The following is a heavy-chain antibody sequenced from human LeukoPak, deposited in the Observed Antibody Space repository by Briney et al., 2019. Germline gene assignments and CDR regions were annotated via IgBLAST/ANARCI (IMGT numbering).Heavy chain of an antibody. CDR3: ARDRRYYDFWSGYYLHDAFGI. V-gene: IGHV1-2*02. Sequence: ASVKVSCKASGYTFTGYYMHWVRQAPGQGLEWMGWINPNSGGTNYAQKFQGRVTMTRDTSISTAYMELSRLRSDDTAVYYCARDRRYYDFWSGYYLHDAFGIWGQGTMVTVSS. D-gene: IGHD3-3*01. CDR1: GYTFTGYY. J-gene: IGHJ3*02. CDR2: INPNSGGT.